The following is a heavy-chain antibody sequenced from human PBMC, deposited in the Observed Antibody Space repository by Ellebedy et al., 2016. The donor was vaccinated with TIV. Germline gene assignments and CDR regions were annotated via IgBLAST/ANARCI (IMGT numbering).Heavy chain of an antibody. CDR2: TTYSETT. D-gene: IGHD3-9*01. V-gene: IGHV4-39*02. J-gene: IGHJ4*02. CDR3: ARELRYFDWFLKGFDY. CDR1: GGSINYHAHC. Sequence: MPSETLSLTCTASGGSINYHAHCWGWIRQPPGKGLEWIASTTYSETTFHKSSLESRVSISVDTSTGQLSLKVNSVTAADTAVYYCARELRYFDWFLKGFDYWGQGTLVTVSS.